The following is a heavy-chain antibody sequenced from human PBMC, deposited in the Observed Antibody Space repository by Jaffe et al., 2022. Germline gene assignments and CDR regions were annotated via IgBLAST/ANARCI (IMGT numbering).Heavy chain of an antibody. V-gene: IGHV3-23*01. CDR1: GFTLSNYA. CDR2: ISGSGVGT. D-gene: IGHD6-19*01. J-gene: IGHJ4*02. Sequence: EVQLLESGGGLVQPGGSLRLSCAASGFTLSNYAMSWVRQAPGKGLEWVSAISGSGVGTHYADSVKGRFTISRDNSKNTLYLQMSSLRAEDTAVYYCAKVSSSGWFLFGCFDYWGQGTLVTVSS. CDR3: AKVSSSGWFLFGCFDY.